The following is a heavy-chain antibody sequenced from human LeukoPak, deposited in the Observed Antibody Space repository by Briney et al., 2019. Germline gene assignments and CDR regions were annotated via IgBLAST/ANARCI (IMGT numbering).Heavy chain of an antibody. J-gene: IGHJ5*01. CDR1: GDSVSSNSAA. CDR2: TYYRSKWYS. CDR3: ARTSGWFDY. V-gene: IGHV6-1*01. D-gene: IGHD6-19*01. Sequence: SQTLSLTCAISGDSVSSNSAAWNWIRQSPSRGLEWLGRTYYRSKWYSEYALSLRGRLTIKPDTSKNQFSLQLNSVTPEDTAVYYWARTSGWFDYWGQGTPVTVSS.